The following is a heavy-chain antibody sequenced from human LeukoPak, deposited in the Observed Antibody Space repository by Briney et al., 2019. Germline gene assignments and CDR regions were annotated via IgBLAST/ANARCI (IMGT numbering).Heavy chain of an antibody. CDR2: INHSGST. Sequence: SETLSLTCAVYGGSFSGYYWSWIRQPPGKGLEWIGEINHSGSTNYNPSLKSRVTISVDTSKNQFSLKLSSVTAADTAVNYCARATMVRGVIEFDYWGQGTLVTVSS. D-gene: IGHD3-10*01. CDR3: ARATMVRGVIEFDY. CDR1: GGSFSGYY. V-gene: IGHV4-34*01. J-gene: IGHJ4*02.